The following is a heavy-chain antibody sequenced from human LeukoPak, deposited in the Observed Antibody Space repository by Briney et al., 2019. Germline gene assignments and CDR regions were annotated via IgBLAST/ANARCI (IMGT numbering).Heavy chain of an antibody. CDR2: ISSSSSYI. J-gene: IGHJ4*02. V-gene: IGHV3-21*01. CDR3: ARPRDYDILTGSLY. CDR1: GFTFSNYG. Sequence: GGSLRLSCAASGFTFSNYGMNWVRQAPGKGLEWVSSISSSSSYIYYADSVKGRFTISRDNAKNSLYLQMNSLRAEDTAVYYCARPRDYDILTGSLYWGQGTLVTVSS. D-gene: IGHD3-9*01.